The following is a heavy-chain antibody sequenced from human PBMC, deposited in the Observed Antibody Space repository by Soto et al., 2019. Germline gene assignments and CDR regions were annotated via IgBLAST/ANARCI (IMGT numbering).Heavy chain of an antibody. Sequence: KPSETLSLTCTVSGDSISSYYWSWIRQPPGKGLEWIGYIYNSGSTNYNPSLEIRVTISVDTSKSQFSLKLNSVTPADTAVYYCAMMSIAASLDFWGQGTLVTVSS. CDR2: IYNSGST. CDR3: AMMSIAASLDF. CDR1: GDSISSYY. V-gene: IGHV4-59*01. J-gene: IGHJ4*02. D-gene: IGHD6-6*01.